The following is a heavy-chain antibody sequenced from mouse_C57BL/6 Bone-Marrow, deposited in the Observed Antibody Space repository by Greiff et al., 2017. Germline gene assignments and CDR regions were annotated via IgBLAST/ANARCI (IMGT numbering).Heavy chain of an antibody. Sequence: EVKLQQSGPELVKPGASVKISCKASGYTFTDYYMNWVKQSHGKSLEWIGDINPNNGGTSYNQKFKGKATLTVDKSSSTAYMELRSLTSEDSAVYYCARTEGSTVVPYFDYWGQGTTLTVSS. J-gene: IGHJ2*01. D-gene: IGHD1-1*01. CDR3: ARTEGSTVVPYFDY. CDR2: INPNNGGT. CDR1: GYTFTDYY. V-gene: IGHV1-26*01.